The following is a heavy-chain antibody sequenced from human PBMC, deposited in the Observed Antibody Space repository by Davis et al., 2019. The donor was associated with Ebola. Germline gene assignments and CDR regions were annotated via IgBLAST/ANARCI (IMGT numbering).Heavy chain of an antibody. CDR3: AKGHWNYYFDY. CDR2: ISYDGSNK. V-gene: IGHV3-30*18. CDR1: GFTFSSYG. Sequence: PGGSLRLSCAASGFTFSSYGMHWVRQAPGKGLEWVAVISYDGSNKYYADSVKGRFTISRDNSKNTLYLQMNSLRAEDTAVYYCAKGHWNYYFDYWDQGTLVTVSS. D-gene: IGHD1-7*01. J-gene: IGHJ4*02.